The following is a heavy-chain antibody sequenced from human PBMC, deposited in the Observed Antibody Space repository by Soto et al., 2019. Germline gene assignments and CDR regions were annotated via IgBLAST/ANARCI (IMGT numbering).Heavy chain of an antibody. V-gene: IGHV3-74*01. D-gene: IGHD1-7*01. CDR3: ARDNWNYY. Sequence: GGSLSLSCVASGFTFNIYWMHWVRQAPGKGLEWVSRIDNDGSATTYADSVKGRFTISRDNAKNTLFLQMNTLRVDDTAVYYCARDNWNYYWGQGTLVTVSS. CDR1: GFTFNIYW. CDR2: IDNDGSAT. J-gene: IGHJ4*02.